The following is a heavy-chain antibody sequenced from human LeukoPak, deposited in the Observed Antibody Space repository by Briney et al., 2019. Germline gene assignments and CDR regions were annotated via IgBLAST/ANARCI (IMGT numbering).Heavy chain of an antibody. CDR1: GFTFSSYA. CDR2: ISYDGSNK. J-gene: IGHJ4*02. CDR3: ARVQGRYSYGSGFDS. D-gene: IGHD5-18*01. Sequence: PGRSLRLSCAASGFTFSSYAMHWVRQAPGKGLEWVAVISYDGSNKYYADSVKGRFTISRDNPKNTLYLQMNSLRAEDTAVYYCARVQGRYSYGSGFDSWGQGTLVAVSS. V-gene: IGHV3-30*04.